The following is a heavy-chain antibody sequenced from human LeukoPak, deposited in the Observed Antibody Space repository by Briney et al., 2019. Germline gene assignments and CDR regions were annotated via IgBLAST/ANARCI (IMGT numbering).Heavy chain of an antibody. CDR2: VKSDGSNP. Sequence: PGGSLRLSCAASRFSFSNYWMHWVRQAPGKGLVWVSRVKSDGSNPSYADSVKGRFTISRDDAENMLYLQMNTLEAEDTAVYYCARDIVSGSGSLDYWGQGTLVTVSS. CDR3: ARDIVSGSGSLDY. J-gene: IGHJ4*02. D-gene: IGHD3-10*01. CDR1: RFSFSNYW. V-gene: IGHV3-74*01.